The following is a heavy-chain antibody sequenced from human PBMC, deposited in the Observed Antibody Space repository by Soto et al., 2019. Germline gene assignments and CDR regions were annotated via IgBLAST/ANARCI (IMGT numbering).Heavy chain of an antibody. V-gene: IGHV1-69*01. CDR3: ARDGVRHSGGIVY. Sequence: QVQLVQSGAEVKKPGSSVKVSCNDSGGTFSSYSINWVRQAPGQGLEWMGEIIPIFGTAYYAQKFQGRVTITADESTSTAYLEQSRLRSEDTAVYYWARDGVRHSGGIVYWGQGTLVTVS. CDR1: GGTFSSYS. D-gene: IGHD2-8*01. CDR2: IIPIFGTA. J-gene: IGHJ4*02.